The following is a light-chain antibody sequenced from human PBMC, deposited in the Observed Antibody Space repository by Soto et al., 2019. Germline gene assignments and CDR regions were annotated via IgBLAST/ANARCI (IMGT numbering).Light chain of an antibody. CDR3: SSYTTSSSYV. V-gene: IGLV2-14*01. Sequence: QSALTQPASVSGSPGQSITVSCTGTSSDVGGYIYVSWYQQHPGKAPKLMIYGDTSRPSGVSYRFSRSKSGNTAYLTISGLQAEDEADYYCSSYTTSSSYVFGTGTKVTVL. CDR1: SSDVGGYIY. J-gene: IGLJ1*01. CDR2: GDT.